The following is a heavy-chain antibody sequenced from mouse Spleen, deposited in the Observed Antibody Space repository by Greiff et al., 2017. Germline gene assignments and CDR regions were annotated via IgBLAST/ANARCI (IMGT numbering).Heavy chain of an antibody. CDR3: ARHGTGTGYAMDY. J-gene: IGHJ4*01. CDR2: ISSGGSYT. CDR1: GFTFSSYA. V-gene: IGHV5-9-3*01. D-gene: IGHD4-1*01. Sequence: EVQGVESGGGLVKPGGSLKLSCAASGFTFSSYAMSWVRQTPEKRLEWVATISSGGSYTYYPDSVKGRFTISRDNAKNTLYLQMSSLRSEDTAMYYCARHGTGTGYAMDYWGQGTSVTVSS.